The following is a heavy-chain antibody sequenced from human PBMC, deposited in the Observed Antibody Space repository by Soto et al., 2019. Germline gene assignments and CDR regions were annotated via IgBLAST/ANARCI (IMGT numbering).Heavy chain of an antibody. Sequence: PSETLSLTCTVSGGSISSGGYYWSWIRQHPGKGLEWIGYIYYSGSTYYNPSLKSRVTISVDTSKNQFSLKLSSVTAADTAVYYCARAGPGGMESPGLFDYRGQGTLVIASS. D-gene: IGHD3-16*01. V-gene: IGHV4-31*03. J-gene: IGHJ4*02. CDR3: ARAGPGGMESPGLFDY. CDR1: GGSISSGGYY. CDR2: IYYSGST.